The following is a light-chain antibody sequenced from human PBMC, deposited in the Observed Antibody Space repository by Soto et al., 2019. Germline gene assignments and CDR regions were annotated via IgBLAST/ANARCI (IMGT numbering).Light chain of an antibody. V-gene: IGKV1-27*01. Sequence: DFQMTQSPSSLSASVGDRVTITCRASQDISDHLAWYQHKPGKVPKLLIYEASTLQSGVPSRFSGDGSGTDFTLTISSLQTEDVAIYYCQKYNGIPRTFRQGTKVELK. J-gene: IGKJ1*01. CDR1: QDISDH. CDR2: EAS. CDR3: QKYNGIPRT.